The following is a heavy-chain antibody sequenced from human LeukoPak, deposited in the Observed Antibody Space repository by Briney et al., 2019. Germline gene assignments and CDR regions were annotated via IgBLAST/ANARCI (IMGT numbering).Heavy chain of an antibody. CDR2: IYSGGST. Sequence: GGSLRLSCAASGFTVSSNYMSWVRQAPGKGLEWVSVIYSGGSTYYADSVKGRFTISRDNSKTTLYLQMNSLRTEDTAVYYCAKPGRRTSLYYFDYWGQGTLVTVSS. CDR1: GFTVSSNY. J-gene: IGHJ4*02. D-gene: IGHD3-10*01. CDR3: AKPGRRTSLYYFDY. V-gene: IGHV3-66*02.